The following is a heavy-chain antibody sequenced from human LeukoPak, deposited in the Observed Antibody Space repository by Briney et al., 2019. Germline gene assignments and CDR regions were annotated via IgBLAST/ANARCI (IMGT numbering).Heavy chain of an antibody. J-gene: IGHJ4*02. D-gene: IGHD7-27*01. CDR2: MNPNSGNT. Sequence: ASAKASCKASGYTSTSYDINRVQQATGQQLEWMGWMNPNSGNTGYAQKFQGRVTMTRNTSISTAYMELSSLRSEDTAVYYCARGPPNWGFDYWGQGTLVTVSS. CDR3: ARGPPNWGFDY. CDR1: GYTSTSYD. V-gene: IGHV1-8*01.